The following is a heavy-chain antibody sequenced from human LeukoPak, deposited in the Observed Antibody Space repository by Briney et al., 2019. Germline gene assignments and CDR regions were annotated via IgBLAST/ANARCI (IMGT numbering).Heavy chain of an antibody. J-gene: IGHJ2*01. CDR2: IYYSGST. Sequence: SETLSLTCTVSGGSISSYYWNWIRQPPGKGLEWIGYIYYSGSTNYNPSLKSRVTISVDTSKNQFSLKLISVTAADTAVYYCARDSSGWYRYIDLWGRGTLVTVSS. V-gene: IGHV4-59*01. CDR1: GGSISSYY. CDR3: ARDSSGWYRYIDL. D-gene: IGHD6-19*01.